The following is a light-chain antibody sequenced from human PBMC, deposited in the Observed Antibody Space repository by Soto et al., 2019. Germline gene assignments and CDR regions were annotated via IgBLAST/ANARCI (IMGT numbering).Light chain of an antibody. CDR2: LGS. Sequence: DIVMTQSPLSLTVTPGESASISCWSSQSLLHTNGYNYFDWYLQKPGQSPQLLIYLGSNRASGVPDRFSGRGSGTDFTLRISRVEADDVGVYYCMQALQTPRTFGQGTRWISN. CDR1: QSLLHTNGYNY. J-gene: IGKJ2*01. V-gene: IGKV2-28*01. CDR3: MQALQTPRT.